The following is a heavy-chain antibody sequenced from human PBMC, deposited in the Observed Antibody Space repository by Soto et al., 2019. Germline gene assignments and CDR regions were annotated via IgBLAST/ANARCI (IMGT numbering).Heavy chain of an antibody. Sequence: SETLSLTCSVSGYSVSSSDYYWAWIRQPPGKGLEWIGSMLYSGLTYYNPSLKSRVTLSVDTSKNQFSVRLNSVTASDTAVYYCAPLSVSLSGPYGVHVWGQGTTVTVSS. D-gene: IGHD2-15*01. J-gene: IGHJ6*02. V-gene: IGHV4-39*01. CDR2: MLYSGLT. CDR3: APLSVSLSGPYGVHV. CDR1: GYSVSSSDYY.